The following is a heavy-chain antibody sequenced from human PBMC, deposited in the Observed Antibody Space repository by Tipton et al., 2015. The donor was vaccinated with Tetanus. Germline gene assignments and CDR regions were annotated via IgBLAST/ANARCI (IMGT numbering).Heavy chain of an antibody. D-gene: IGHD3-3*01. J-gene: IGHJ1*01. Sequence: TLSLTCTVSGGSISTHHWNWIRQFPRKGLEWIGYIDYFGTTKYNPSLKSRVAMSVDTSKNQLSLKLSSVTSADTAVYYCARTSGYLYSSYWGQGTLVTVSS. CDR3: ARTSGYLYSSY. CDR1: GGSISTHH. CDR2: IDYFGTT. V-gene: IGHV4-59*11.